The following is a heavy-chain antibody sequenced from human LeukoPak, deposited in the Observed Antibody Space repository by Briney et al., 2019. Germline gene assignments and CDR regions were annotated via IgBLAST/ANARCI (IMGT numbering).Heavy chain of an antibody. CDR2: IIPIFGTA. Sequence: GSSVKVSCKTSGGTFSSYAISWVRQAPGQGLEWMGGIIPIFGTANYAQKFQGRVTITADESTSTAYMELSSLRSEDTAVYYCARAIVQYYFDYWAREPWSPSPQ. D-gene: IGHD2-8*01. CDR3: ARAIVQYYFDY. CDR1: GGTFSSYA. V-gene: IGHV1-69*01. J-gene: IGHJ4*02.